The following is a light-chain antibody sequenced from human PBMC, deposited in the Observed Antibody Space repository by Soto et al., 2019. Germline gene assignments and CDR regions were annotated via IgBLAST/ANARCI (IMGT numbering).Light chain of an antibody. Sequence: QAVVTQETSLTVSPGGTVTLTCGSITGAVTSGHYPYWFQQKPGQAPRTLIYDTSNKHSWTPARFSGSLLGGKAALTLSGAQPEDEAEYYCLLSYSDARSVVFGGGTKLTVL. CDR1: TGAVTSGHY. J-gene: IGLJ2*01. CDR2: DTS. CDR3: LLSYSDARSVV. V-gene: IGLV7-46*01.